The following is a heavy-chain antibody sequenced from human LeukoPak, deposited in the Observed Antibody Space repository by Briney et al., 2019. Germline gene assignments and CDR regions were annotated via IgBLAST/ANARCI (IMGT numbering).Heavy chain of an antibody. D-gene: IGHD2-2*01. V-gene: IGHV5-51*01. CDR3: ARLPWRYCSSTSCLPYYYYMDV. CDR1: GYSFTSYW. Sequence: GESLKISCKGSGYSFTSYWIGWVRQMPGKGLEWMGIIYPGDSDTRYSPSFQGQVTISADKSISTAYLQWSSLKASDTAMYYCARLPWRYCSSTSCLPYYYYMDVWGKGTTVTVSS. CDR2: IYPGDSDT. J-gene: IGHJ6*03.